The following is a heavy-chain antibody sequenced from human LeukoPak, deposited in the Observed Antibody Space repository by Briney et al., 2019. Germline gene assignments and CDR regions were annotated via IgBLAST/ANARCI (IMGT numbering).Heavy chain of an antibody. V-gene: IGHV4-59*01. Sequence: SETLSLTCTVSGGSISSYYWSWLREPPGKALEWIGYIYYSGSTNYNPSLKSRVTISVDTSKNQFSLKLSSVTAADTAVYYCSRGSDSSSWDYWGQGTLVTVSS. CDR3: SRGSDSSSWDY. J-gene: IGHJ4*02. CDR2: IYYSGST. D-gene: IGHD6-13*01. CDR1: GGSISSYY.